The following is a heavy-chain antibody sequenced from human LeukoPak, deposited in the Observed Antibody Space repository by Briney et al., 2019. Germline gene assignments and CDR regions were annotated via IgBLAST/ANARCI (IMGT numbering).Heavy chain of an antibody. CDR3: ARDAREGYSYGGTFDY. CDR1: GGTFSSYA. Sequence: VASVKVSCKASGGTFSSYAISWVRQAPGQGLEWMGGIIPIFGTANYAQKFQGRVTITADESTSTAYMELSSLRSEDTAVYYCARDAREGYSYGGTFDYWGQGTLVTVSS. D-gene: IGHD5-18*01. CDR2: IIPIFGTA. J-gene: IGHJ4*02. V-gene: IGHV1-69*13.